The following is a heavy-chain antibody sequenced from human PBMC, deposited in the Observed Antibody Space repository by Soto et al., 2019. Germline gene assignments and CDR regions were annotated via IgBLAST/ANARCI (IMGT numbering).Heavy chain of an antibody. CDR1: GFTFSIYG. CDR2: IWYDGSNK. Sequence: PGGSLRLSCAGSGFTFSIYGIHWVRQAPGKGLEWVAVIWYDGSNKYYADSVKGRFTISRDNSKNTLYLQMNSLRAEDTAVYYCARVLADDYGDYYYYGMDVWGQGTTVTVSS. J-gene: IGHJ6*02. V-gene: IGHV3-33*01. CDR3: ARVLADDYGDYYYYGMDV. D-gene: IGHD4-17*01.